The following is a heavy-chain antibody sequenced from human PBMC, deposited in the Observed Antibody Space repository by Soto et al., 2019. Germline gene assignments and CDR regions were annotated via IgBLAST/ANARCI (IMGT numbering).Heavy chain of an antibody. J-gene: IGHJ2*01. Sequence: QVQLVQSGAEVKKPGSSVKVSCKASGGTFSSYTISWVRQAPGQGLEWMGRIIPILGIANYAQKFQGRVPXTXAKSTSTAYMELSSMRSEDTAVYYCARDLRNSGDDLWGRGTLVTVSS. V-gene: IGHV1-69*08. CDR1: GGTFSSYT. CDR3: ARDLRNSGDDL. CDR2: IIPILGIA. D-gene: IGHD3-10*01.